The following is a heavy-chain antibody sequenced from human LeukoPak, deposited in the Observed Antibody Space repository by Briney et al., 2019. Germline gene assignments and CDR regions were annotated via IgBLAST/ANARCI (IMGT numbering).Heavy chain of an antibody. D-gene: IGHD3-3*01. V-gene: IGHV1-18*01. CDR1: GYTFTSYG. Sequence: ASVKVSCKASGYTFTSYGISWVRQAPGQELEWMGWISAYNGNTNYAQKLQGRVTMTTDTSTSTAYMELRSLRSDDTAVYYCARDTAILRFLEWLSPFFDYWGQGTLVTVSS. CDR2: ISAYNGNT. J-gene: IGHJ4*02. CDR3: ARDTAILRFLEWLSPFFDY.